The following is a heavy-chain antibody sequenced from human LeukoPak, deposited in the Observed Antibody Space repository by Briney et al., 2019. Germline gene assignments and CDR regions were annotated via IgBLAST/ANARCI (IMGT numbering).Heavy chain of an antibody. CDR2: ISSGSTI. CDR3: ARERGIAVAGPYYYYYGMDV. Sequence: GGSLRLSCAASGFTFSSYEMNWVRQAPGKGLEWVSYISSGSTIYYADSVKGRFTVSRDNAKNSLYLQMNSLRAEDTAVYYCARERGIAVAGPYYYYYGMDVWGQGTTVTVSS. V-gene: IGHV3-48*03. J-gene: IGHJ6*02. D-gene: IGHD6-19*01. CDR1: GFTFSSYE.